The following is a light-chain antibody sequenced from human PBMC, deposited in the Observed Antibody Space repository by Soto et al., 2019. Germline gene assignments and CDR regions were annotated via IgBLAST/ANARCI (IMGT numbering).Light chain of an antibody. CDR3: QQANSFLPIT. Sequence: DIQMTQSPSSVSASVGDRVTINCRASQDINSWLGWYQQKPGKAPKLLIYAASSLQSGVPSRFSGSGSGTDFTLTISSLQPEDFATYYCQQANSFLPITFGQGTRLEIK. V-gene: IGKV1D-12*01. CDR1: QDINSW. CDR2: AAS. J-gene: IGKJ5*01.